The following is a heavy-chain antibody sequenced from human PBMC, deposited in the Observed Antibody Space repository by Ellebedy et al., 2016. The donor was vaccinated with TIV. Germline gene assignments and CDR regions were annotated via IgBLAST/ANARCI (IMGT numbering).Heavy chain of an antibody. CDR1: GFTVSNNY. Sequence: GESLKISCAASGFTVSNNYMSWVRQAPGKGLEYVSAISSNGGSTYYADSVKGRFTISRDNSKNTLYLQMGSLRAEDMAVYYCARGSSSWYAPIDYWGQGTLVTVSS. J-gene: IGHJ4*02. V-gene: IGHV3-64*02. CDR3: ARGSSSWYAPIDY. CDR2: ISSNGGST. D-gene: IGHD6-13*01.